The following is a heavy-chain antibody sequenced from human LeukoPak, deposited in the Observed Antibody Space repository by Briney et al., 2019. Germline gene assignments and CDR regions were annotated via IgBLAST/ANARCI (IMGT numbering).Heavy chain of an antibody. V-gene: IGHV3-21*01. CDR1: GFTFSSYS. D-gene: IGHD5-24*01. J-gene: IGHJ4*02. Sequence: GGSLRLSCAASGFTFSSYSMNWVRQAPGKGLEWVSSISSSSSYINYADSVKGRFTISRDNAKNSLYLQMNSLRAEDTAVYYCARTRRSRDGYNYSPPDYWGQGTLVTVSS. CDR2: ISSSSSYI. CDR3: ARTRRSRDGYNYSPPDY.